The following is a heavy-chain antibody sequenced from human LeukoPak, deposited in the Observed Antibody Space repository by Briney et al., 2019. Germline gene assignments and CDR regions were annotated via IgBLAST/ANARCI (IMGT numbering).Heavy chain of an antibody. CDR1: GFTFSSYA. Sequence: PGGSLRLSCAASGFTFSSYAMSWVRQAPGKGPEWVSGTTGSGGSTYYADSVKGRFTVSRDNSKNTLDLQMNSLRAEDTAVYFCVKDKTVVSSFVGGYWGQGTLVTVSS. CDR2: TTGSGGST. V-gene: IGHV3-23*01. D-gene: IGHD4-23*01. J-gene: IGHJ4*02. CDR3: VKDKTVVSSFVGGY.